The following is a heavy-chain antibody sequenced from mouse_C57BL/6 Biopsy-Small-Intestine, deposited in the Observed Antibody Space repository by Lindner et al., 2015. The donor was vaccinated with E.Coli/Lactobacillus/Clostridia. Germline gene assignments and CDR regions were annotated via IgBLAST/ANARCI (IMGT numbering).Heavy chain of an antibody. CDR2: IYPGDGDT. V-gene: IGHV1-80*01. J-gene: IGHJ3*01. CDR3: ARRGDYYGSSWFAY. D-gene: IGHD1-1*01. CDR1: GYAFSSYW. Sequence: VQLQESGAELAKPGASVKISCKASGYAFSSYWMNWVKQRPGKGLEWIGQIYPGDGDTNYNGKFKGKATLTADKSSSTAHMQLSSLTSEDSAVYFCARRGDYYGSSWFAYWGQGTLVTVSA.